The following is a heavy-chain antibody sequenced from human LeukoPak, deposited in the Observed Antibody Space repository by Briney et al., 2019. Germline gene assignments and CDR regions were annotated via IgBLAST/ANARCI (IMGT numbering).Heavy chain of an antibody. CDR2: INHSGST. J-gene: IGHJ4*02. V-gene: IGHV4-34*01. D-gene: IGHD3-22*01. CDR3: ARGGLPSVVVFDY. CDR1: GESFSGYY. Sequence: SETLSLTCAVYGESFSGYYWSWIRQPPGKGLEWIGEINHSGSTNYNPSLKSRVTISVDTSKNQFSLKLSSVTAADTAVYYCARGGLPSVVVFDYWGQGTLVTVSS.